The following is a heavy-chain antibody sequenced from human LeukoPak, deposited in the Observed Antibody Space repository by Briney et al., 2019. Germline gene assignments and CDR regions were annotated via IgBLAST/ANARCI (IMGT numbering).Heavy chain of an antibody. CDR1: GYSFTSYW. CDR3: ARTYYYDSSGYSAFDY. D-gene: IGHD3-22*01. J-gene: IGHJ4*02. V-gene: IGHV5-51*04. CDR2: IYPGDSDT. Sequence: GESLKISCKGSGYSFTSYWIGWVRQMPGKGLEWMGIIYPGDSDTRYSPSFQGQVTISADKPISTAYLQWSSLKASDTAMYYCARTYYYDSSGYSAFDYWGQGTLVTVSS.